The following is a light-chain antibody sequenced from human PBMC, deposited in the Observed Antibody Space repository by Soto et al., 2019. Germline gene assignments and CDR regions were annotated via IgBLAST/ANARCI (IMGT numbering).Light chain of an antibody. CDR2: DAS. CDR1: QSVSSY. J-gene: IGKJ1*01. CDR3: QQRSNWPRT. V-gene: IGKV3-11*01. Sequence: EIVFAQSPATLSLSPGERAPLSRRASQSVSSYLAWYQQKPGQAPRLLIYDASNRATGIPARFSGSGSGTDFTLTISSLEPEDFAVYYCQQRSNWPRTFGQGTKVDIK.